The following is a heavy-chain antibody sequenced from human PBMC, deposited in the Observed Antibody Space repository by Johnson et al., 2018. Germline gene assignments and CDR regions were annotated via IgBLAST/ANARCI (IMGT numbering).Heavy chain of an antibody. Sequence: VQLVESGGGLVQPGRSLRLSCTTSGFTFHDYAMHWVRQAPGKGLEWVSGLNWNSDSIGYADSVKGRFTISRDNAKSALYLEMDSLRAEDTALYYCTKGFVGIGALHTYPYYLDVWGKGTTVIVSS. J-gene: IGHJ6*03. CDR3: TKGFVGIGALHTYPYYLDV. D-gene: IGHD2-21*01. CDR1: GFTFHDYA. CDR2: LNWNSDSI. V-gene: IGHV3-9*01.